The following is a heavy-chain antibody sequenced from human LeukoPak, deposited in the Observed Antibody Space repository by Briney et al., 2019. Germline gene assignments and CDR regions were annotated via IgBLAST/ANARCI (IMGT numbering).Heavy chain of an antibody. CDR2: ISGSGDII. CDR1: GFTFSTYA. Sequence: LTGGSLRLSCAASGFTFSTYAMNWVRQAPGKGLEWVSAISGSGDIIHYSDSVKGRFTIPRDNAKNSLYLQMNSLRAEDTAVYYCARGARYSGSYYDYWGQGTLVTVSS. J-gene: IGHJ4*02. V-gene: IGHV3-23*01. D-gene: IGHD1-26*01. CDR3: ARGARYSGSYYDY.